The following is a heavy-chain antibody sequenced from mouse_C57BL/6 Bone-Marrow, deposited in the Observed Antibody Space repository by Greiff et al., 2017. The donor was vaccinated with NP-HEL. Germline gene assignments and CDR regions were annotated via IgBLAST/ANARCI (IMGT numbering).Heavy chain of an antibody. CDR1: GYTFTSYW. CDR2: IDHSDSYT. D-gene: IGHD1-1*01. Sequence: QVQLQQPGAELVKPGASVKLSCKASGYTFTSYWMQWVKQRPGQGLEWIGEIDHSDSYTNYNQKFKGKATLTVDTSSSTAYMQLRSLTSDDSAVYYCARRYTTFSPFAYWGQGTLVTVSA. V-gene: IGHV1-50*01. J-gene: IGHJ3*01. CDR3: ARRYTTFSPFAY.